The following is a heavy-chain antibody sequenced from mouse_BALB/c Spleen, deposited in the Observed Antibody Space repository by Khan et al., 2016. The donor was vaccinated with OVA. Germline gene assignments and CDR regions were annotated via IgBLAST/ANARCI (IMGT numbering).Heavy chain of an antibody. V-gene: IGHV1S137*01. CDR3: ARGRGDSRFAY. D-gene: IGHD2-13*01. CDR1: GYTFTDYA. CDR2: ISTYYGDA. J-gene: IGHJ3*01. Sequence: QVQLQQPGAELVRPGVSVKISCKGSGYTFTDYAMHWVKQSHAKSLEWIGVISTYYGDADYNQKFKGKATMTVDKSSSTAYMELARLTSEDSAVFYSARGRGDSRFAYWGQGTLVTVSA.